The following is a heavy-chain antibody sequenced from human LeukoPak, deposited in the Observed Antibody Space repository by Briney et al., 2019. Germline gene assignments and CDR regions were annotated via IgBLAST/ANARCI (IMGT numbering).Heavy chain of an antibody. V-gene: IGHV1-46*01. CDR3: ARRGVGDVLDI. CDR2: INPSGGST. D-gene: IGHD3-16*01. CDR1: GYTFTSYY. J-gene: IGHJ3*02. Sequence: ASVKVSCKTSGYTFTSYYIHWVRQAPGQGLEWMGIINPSGGSTSYAQKFQGRVTMTRDTSTSTVNMELSSLRSEDTAVYYCARRGVGDVLDIWGRGTMVAVSS.